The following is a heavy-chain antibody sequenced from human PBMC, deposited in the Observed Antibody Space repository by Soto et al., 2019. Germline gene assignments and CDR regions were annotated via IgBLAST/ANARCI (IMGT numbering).Heavy chain of an antibody. D-gene: IGHD3-16*01. CDR3: ARAAMITFGGESAPYYYYYGMDV. CDR1: GGSISSGDYY. Sequence: PSETLSLTCTVSGGSISSGDYYWSWIRQPPGKGLEWIGYIYYSGSTYYNPSLKSRVTISADTSKNQFSLKLSSVTAADTAVYYCARAAMITFGGESAPYYYYYGMDVWGQGTTVTVSS. J-gene: IGHJ6*02. CDR2: IYYSGST. V-gene: IGHV4-30-4*01.